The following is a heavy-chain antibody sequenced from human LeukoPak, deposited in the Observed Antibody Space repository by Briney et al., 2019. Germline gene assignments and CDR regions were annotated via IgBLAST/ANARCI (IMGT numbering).Heavy chain of an antibody. CDR2: ISGSGGST. CDR1: GFTFSNYA. CDR3: AKGDTGMVRRYYFDY. Sequence: PGGSLRLSCAASGFTFSNYAMSWVRQAPGKGLEWVSVISGSGGSTYYADSVKGQFTIFRDNSKNTLYLQMNSLRADDTAVYYCAKGDTGMVRRYYFDYWGQGTLVTVSS. J-gene: IGHJ4*02. D-gene: IGHD5-18*01. V-gene: IGHV3-23*01.